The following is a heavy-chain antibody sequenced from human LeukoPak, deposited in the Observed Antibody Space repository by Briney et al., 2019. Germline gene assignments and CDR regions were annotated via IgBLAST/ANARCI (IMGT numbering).Heavy chain of an antibody. V-gene: IGHV3-66*01. J-gene: IGHJ4*02. CDR2: IYSGGST. CDR3: AREGKVLWFGELSTSYFFDF. CDR1: GFTVSSNY. D-gene: IGHD3-10*01. Sequence: PGGSLRLSRAASGFTVSSNYMNWVRQAPGKGLEWVSVIYSGGSTFYADSVKGRFTISRDNSKNTLYLQMNSLRAEDTAVYYCAREGKVLWFGELSTSYFFDFWGQGTLVTVSS.